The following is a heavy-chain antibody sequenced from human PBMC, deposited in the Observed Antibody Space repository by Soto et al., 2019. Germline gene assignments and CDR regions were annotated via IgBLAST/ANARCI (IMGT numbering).Heavy chain of an antibody. CDR1: GYTCTSYG. CDR2: IRAYNGNT. Sequence: QVQLVQSGAEVKKPGASVKVSCKASGYTCTSYGISWVRQAPGQGLEWMGWIRAYNGNTNYAQQLQGRVTMTTDTSTSTDYMELWSMRSDDTAVYYCARDLPTMDFWGQGTTVTVSS. CDR3: ARDLPTMDF. J-gene: IGHJ6*02. V-gene: IGHV1-18*01.